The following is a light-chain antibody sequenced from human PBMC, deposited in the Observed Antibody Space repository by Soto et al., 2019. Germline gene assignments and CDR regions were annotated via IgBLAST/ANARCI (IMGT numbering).Light chain of an antibody. V-gene: IGKV3D-20*02. Sequence: EIVLTQSPRTLSLTPGERATLSCRASQSVSSSYLAWYQQKPGQAPRLLIYGASSRATDIPDRFSGSGSGTDFTLTISSLEPEDYAVYYCQQRRDWPPSTFGQGTKVDIK. J-gene: IGKJ1*01. CDR1: QSVSSSY. CDR2: GAS. CDR3: QQRRDWPPST.